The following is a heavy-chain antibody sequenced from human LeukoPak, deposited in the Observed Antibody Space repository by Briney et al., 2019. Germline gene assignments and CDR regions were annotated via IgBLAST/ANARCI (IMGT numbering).Heavy chain of an antibody. Sequence: ASVKVSCKASGYTFTSYYMHWVRQASGRGLEWMGIINPSGGSTSYAQKFQGRVIMTRDTSTSTVYMELSSLRSEDTAVYYCAREFNFGSGSYYKDLAYYYYYYGMDVWGQGTTVTVSS. CDR3: AREFNFGSGSYYKDLAYYYYYYGMDV. CDR2: INPSGGST. CDR1: GYTFTSYY. D-gene: IGHD3-10*01. J-gene: IGHJ6*02. V-gene: IGHV1-46*01.